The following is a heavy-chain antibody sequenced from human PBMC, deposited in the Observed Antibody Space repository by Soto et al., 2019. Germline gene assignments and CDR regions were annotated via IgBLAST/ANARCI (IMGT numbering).Heavy chain of an antibody. D-gene: IGHD3-16*01. CDR2: ISTSSSPR. CDR1: GFTFVHYV. Sequence: VGSLRLSCAASGFTFVHYVMHWVRQAPGKGPEWVAYISTSSSPRYYADSVKGRFTISRDNDRKSIYLEMSSLRDEDKAIYYCARDDLKYYDSAGRNDGWGQGTLDTVSS. J-gene: IGHJ4*02. CDR3: ARDDLKYYDSAGRNDG. V-gene: IGHV3-48*02.